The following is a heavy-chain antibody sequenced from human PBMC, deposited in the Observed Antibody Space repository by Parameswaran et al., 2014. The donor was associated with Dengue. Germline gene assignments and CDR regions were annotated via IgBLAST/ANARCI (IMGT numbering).Heavy chain of an antibody. Sequence: WIRQPPGKGLEWIGEINHSGSTNYNPSLKSRVTISVDTSKNQFSLKLSSVTAADTAVYYCARGLRQRDTVTRSWGYWYFDLWGRGTLVTVSS. CDR2: INHSGST. J-gene: IGHJ2*01. V-gene: IGHV4-34*01. CDR3: ARGLRQRDTVTRSWGYWYFDL. D-gene: IGHD4-17*01.